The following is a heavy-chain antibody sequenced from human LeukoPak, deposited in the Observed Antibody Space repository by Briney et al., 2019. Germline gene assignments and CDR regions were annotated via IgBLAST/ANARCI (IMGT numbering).Heavy chain of an antibody. J-gene: IGHJ4*02. CDR1: GFTFSNAL. Sequence: GGSLRLSCAASGFTFSNALMTWVRQAPGKGLEWVGRIKSKSEGGTIDYGAPVKGRFTISRDDSENRLDLQINSLRSEDTAVYYCAAGRVRDYWGQGTLLTVSS. V-gene: IGHV3-15*01. D-gene: IGHD2-21*01. CDR3: AAGRVRDY. CDR2: IKSKSEGGTI.